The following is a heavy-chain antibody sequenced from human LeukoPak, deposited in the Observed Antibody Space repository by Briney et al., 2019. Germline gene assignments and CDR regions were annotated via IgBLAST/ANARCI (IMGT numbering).Heavy chain of an antibody. CDR2: IIPIFGTA. J-gene: IGHJ3*02. D-gene: IGHD4-23*01. CDR1: GGTFSSYA. CDR3: AIVVTPDAFDI. Sequence: GASVKVSCKASGGTFSSYAISWVRQAPGQGLEWMGGIIPIFGTANYAQKFRGRVTITRNTSISTAYMELSSLRSEDTAVYYCAIVVTPDAFDIWGQGTMVTVSS. V-gene: IGHV1-69*05.